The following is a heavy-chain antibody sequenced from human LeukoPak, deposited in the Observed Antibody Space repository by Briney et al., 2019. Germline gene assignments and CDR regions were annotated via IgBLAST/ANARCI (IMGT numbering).Heavy chain of an antibody. CDR2: ISAYNGNT. J-gene: IGHJ4*02. D-gene: IGHD6-6*01. CDR3: ARASSSSGPFDY. CDR1: GYTFTSYG. Sequence: ASVKVSCKASGYTFTSYGISWVRQAPGQGLEWMGWISAYNGNTNYAQKFQGRVTITTDESTSTAYMELSSLRSEDTAVYYCARASSSSGPFDYWGQGTLVTVSS. V-gene: IGHV1-18*01.